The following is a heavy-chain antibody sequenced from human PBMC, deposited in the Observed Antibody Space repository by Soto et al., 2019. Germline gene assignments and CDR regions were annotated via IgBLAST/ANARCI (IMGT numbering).Heavy chain of an antibody. CDR3: ARGDFFLYYFDY. D-gene: IGHD3-3*01. CDR1: GGSISSYY. J-gene: IGHJ4*02. CDR2: IYYSGST. V-gene: IGHV4-59*01. Sequence: QVQLQESGPGLVKPSETLSLTCTVSGGSISSYYWSWIRQPPGKGLEWIGYIYYSGSTNYNPSLKGRXIIIVXXSKNQFSLKLSSVTAADTAVYYCARGDFFLYYFDYWGQGTLVTVSS.